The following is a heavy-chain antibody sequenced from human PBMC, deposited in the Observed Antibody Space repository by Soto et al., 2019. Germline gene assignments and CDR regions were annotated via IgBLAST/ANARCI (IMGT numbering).Heavy chain of an antibody. D-gene: IGHD3-3*01. CDR2: FDPEDGET. CDR3: ARERITIFGARSRYYYGMDV. J-gene: IGHJ6*02. V-gene: IGHV1-24*01. Sequence: ASVKVSCKVLGISLRDLSMHWVRQPPGKGLERMGGFDPEDGETIYAQNFQGRVSMTEDTSADTAYMELSRLRSDDTAVYYCARERITIFGARSRYYYGMDVWGQGTTVTVSS. CDR1: GISLRDLS.